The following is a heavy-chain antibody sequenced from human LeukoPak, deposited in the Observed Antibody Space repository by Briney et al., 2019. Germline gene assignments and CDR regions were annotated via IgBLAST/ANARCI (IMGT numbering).Heavy chain of an antibody. J-gene: IGHJ4*02. CDR2: ISGSGGST. D-gene: IGHD6-6*01. CDR1: GFTFSSCA. CDR3: AKGTYSSSPRDY. V-gene: IGHV3-23*01. Sequence: GGSLRPSCAASGFTFSSCAMSWVRQAPGKGLEWVSAISGSGGSTYYAGSVKGRFTISRDNSKNTLFLQMNSLRAEDTAVYYCAKGTYSSSPRDYWGQGTLVTVSS.